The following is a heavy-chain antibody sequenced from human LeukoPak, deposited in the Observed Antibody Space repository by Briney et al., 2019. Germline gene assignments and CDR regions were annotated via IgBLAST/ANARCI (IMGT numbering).Heavy chain of an antibody. CDR2: ISSSGDIK. Sequence: GGSLRLSCAASGLTFSDYYMSWIRQAPGKGLEWVSDISSSGDIKSYADSVKGRFTVSRDNAKKSLHLQMNSLRAEDTAVYFCAREKVAGAFDSWGRGTLVTASS. D-gene: IGHD6-19*01. V-gene: IGHV3-11*01. CDR1: GLTFSDYY. CDR3: AREKVAGAFDS. J-gene: IGHJ4*02.